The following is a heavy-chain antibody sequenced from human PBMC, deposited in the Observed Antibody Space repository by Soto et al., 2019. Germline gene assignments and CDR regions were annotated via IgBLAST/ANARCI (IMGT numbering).Heavy chain of an antibody. D-gene: IGHD3-16*02. CDR3: AREVIPEIPFDY. V-gene: IGHV1-46*01. Sequence: ASVKVSCKASGYTFTSYYMHWVRQAPGQGLEWMGIIRPSGGSTSYAQKFQGRLTMTRDTSTSTVYMELSSLRSEDTAVYYCAREVIPEIPFDYWGQGTLVTVSS. J-gene: IGHJ4*02. CDR1: GYTFTSYY. CDR2: IRPSGGST.